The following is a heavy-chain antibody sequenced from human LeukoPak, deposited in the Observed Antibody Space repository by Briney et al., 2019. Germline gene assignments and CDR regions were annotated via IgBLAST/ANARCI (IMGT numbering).Heavy chain of an antibody. D-gene: IGHD6-19*01. CDR3: AKDRTYSSGSPYYYYGMDV. Sequence: GGSLRLSCAASGFTFSSYGMHWVRQAPGKGLEWVALISYDGNKKYYADSVKGRFTISRDNSKNTLYLQMNSLRAEDTAVYYCAKDRTYSSGSPYYYYGMDVWGQGTTVTVSS. J-gene: IGHJ6*02. CDR1: GFTFSSYG. V-gene: IGHV3-30*18. CDR2: ISYDGNKK.